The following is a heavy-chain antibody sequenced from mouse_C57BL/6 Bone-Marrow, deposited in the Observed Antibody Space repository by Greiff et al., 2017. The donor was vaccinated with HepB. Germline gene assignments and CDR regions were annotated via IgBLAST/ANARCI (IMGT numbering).Heavy chain of an antibody. CDR1: GYTFTDYY. J-gene: IGHJ1*03. CDR3: ARFPYYYGSSPS. CDR2: INPYNGGT. V-gene: IGHV1-19*01. D-gene: IGHD1-1*01. Sequence: EVQRVESGPVLVKPGASVKMSCKASGYTFTDYYMNWVKQSHGKSLEWIGVINPYNGGTSYNQKFKGKATLTVDKSSSTAYMELNSLTSEDSAVYYCARFPYYYGSSPSWGTGTTVTVSS.